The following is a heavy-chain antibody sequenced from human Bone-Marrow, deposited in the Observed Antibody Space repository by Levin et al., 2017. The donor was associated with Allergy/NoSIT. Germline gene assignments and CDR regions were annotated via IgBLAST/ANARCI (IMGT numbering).Heavy chain of an antibody. J-gene: IGHJ6*02. CDR1: GFTFSDYY. Sequence: GGSLRLSRAASGFTFSDYYMSWIRQAPGKGLEWVSYISSSGSTTYYADSVKGRFTISRDNAKNSLYLQMNSLRAEDTAVYYCARGGTRVAAVYSVDAWGQGTTVTVSS. D-gene: IGHD2-15*01. CDR3: ARGGTRVAAVYSVDA. V-gene: IGHV3-11*01. CDR2: ISSSGSTT.